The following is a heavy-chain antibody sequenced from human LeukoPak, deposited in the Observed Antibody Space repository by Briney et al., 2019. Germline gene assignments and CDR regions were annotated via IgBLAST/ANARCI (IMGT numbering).Heavy chain of an antibody. CDR1: GFTFDDYG. D-gene: IGHD6-25*01. CDR2: ISSSSSYI. V-gene: IGHV3-21*01. Sequence: GGSLRLSCAASGFTFDDYGMNWVRQIPGRGLEWVLSISSSSSYIYYADSVKGRFTISRDNARNSLYLQMNSLRAEDTAVYYCARDGLAAATLHWCFDLWGRGTLVTVSS. J-gene: IGHJ2*01. CDR3: ARDGLAAATLHWCFDL.